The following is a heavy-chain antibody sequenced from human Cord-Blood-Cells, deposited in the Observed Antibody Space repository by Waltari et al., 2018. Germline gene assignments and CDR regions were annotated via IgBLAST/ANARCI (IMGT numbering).Heavy chain of an antibody. Sequence: EVQLVESGGGLIQPGGSLRLSCAASGFTVSSNYMSWVRPAPGKGVGWVSVIYSGGSTYYAYSVKGRFTISRDNSKNTLYRQMNSLRAEDTAVYYCARSFRFLEWLGWFDPWGQGTLVTVSS. J-gene: IGHJ5*02. CDR3: ARSFRFLEWLGWFDP. CDR2: IYSGGST. D-gene: IGHD3-3*01. CDR1: GFTVSSNY. V-gene: IGHV3-53*01.